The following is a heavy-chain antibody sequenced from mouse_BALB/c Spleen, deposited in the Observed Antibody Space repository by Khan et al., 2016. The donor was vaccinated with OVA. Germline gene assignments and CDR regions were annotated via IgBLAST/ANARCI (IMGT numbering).Heavy chain of an antibody. CDR3: ARNYDYDEGLAY. D-gene: IGHD2-4*01. V-gene: IGHV2-2*02. CDR2: IWSGGTT. CDR1: GFSLTTYG. J-gene: IGHJ3*01. Sequence: VKLLESGPGLVQPSQSLSITCTVSGFSLTTYGVHWVRQSPEKGLEWLGVIWSGGTTDYSAAFISRLSITKDNSKSQVFFKMNSLQANDTAIYYCARNYDYDEGLAYWGQGTLVTVSA.